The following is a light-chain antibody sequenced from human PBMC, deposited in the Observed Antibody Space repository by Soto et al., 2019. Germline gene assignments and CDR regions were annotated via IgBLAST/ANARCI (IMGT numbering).Light chain of an antibody. CDR2: WAS. CDR1: QSVLYSSNNKNY. V-gene: IGKV4-1*01. J-gene: IGKJ1*01. Sequence: DIVMTQSPDSLSVSLVERATINCKSSQSVLYSSNNKNYLAWYQQKPGQPPKVLIYWASTRESGVPDRFSGSESGTDFTLTISSLQAEDVAVYYCQQYYATPRTFGQGTKVDIK. CDR3: QQYYATPRT.